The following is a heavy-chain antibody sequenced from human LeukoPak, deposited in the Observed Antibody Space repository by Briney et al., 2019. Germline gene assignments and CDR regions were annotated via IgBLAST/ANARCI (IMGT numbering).Heavy chain of an antibody. V-gene: IGHV3-66*04. CDR2: AYSDGNT. CDR1: GFTFSSYA. CDR3: ARLFGSGWPGYFYYAMDV. Sequence: GGSLRLSCAASGFTFSSYAMSWVRQAPGKGLEWVSVAYSDGNTYYAGSVKGRFTISRDNSKNTLFLQMNSLRAEDTAVYYCARLFGSGWPGYFYYAMDVWGQGTTVAVSS. D-gene: IGHD6-19*01. J-gene: IGHJ6*02.